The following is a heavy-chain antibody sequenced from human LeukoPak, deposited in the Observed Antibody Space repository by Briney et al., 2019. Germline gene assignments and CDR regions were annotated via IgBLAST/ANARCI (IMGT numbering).Heavy chain of an antibody. Sequence: SETLSLTCTVSGGSISNYYWSWIRQSPEKGLQWIGYIHDSGSTNYNPSLKSRVTISVDTSKNQFSLKLSSVTAADTAVYYCARLDAAAGRYLQFFYWGQGTLVTVSS. CDR3: ARLDAAAGRYLQFFY. D-gene: IGHD5-24*01. V-gene: IGHV4-59*08. CDR2: IHDSGST. J-gene: IGHJ4*02. CDR1: GGSISNYY.